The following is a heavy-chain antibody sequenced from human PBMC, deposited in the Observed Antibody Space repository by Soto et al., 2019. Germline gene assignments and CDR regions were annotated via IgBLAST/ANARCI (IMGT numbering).Heavy chain of an antibody. Sequence: EVQLVESGGGLVQPGGSLRLSCAASGFTFSSYWMHWVGQAPGKGLVWVSRINSDGSSTSYADSVKGRFTISRDNAKNTLYLQMNSLRAEDTAVYYCARDHHDFWSGYFGGGNWFDPWGQGTLVTVSS. CDR3: ARDHHDFWSGYFGGGNWFDP. V-gene: IGHV3-74*01. D-gene: IGHD3-3*01. CDR1: GFTFSSYW. CDR2: INSDGSST. J-gene: IGHJ5*02.